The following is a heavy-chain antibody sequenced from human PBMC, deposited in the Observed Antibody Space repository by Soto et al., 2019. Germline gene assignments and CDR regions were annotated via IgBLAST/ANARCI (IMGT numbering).Heavy chain of an antibody. D-gene: IGHD3-10*01. CDR1: GFTLSNYA. V-gene: IGHV3-23*01. J-gene: IGHJ4*02. CDR3: AKALGEYLYFFDH. CDR2: SGTSAHNT. Sequence: EVQLLESGGGLVQPGGSLRLSCAASGFTLSNYAMSWVRQAPGKGLEWVSGSGTSAHNTFYADSVKGRFTISRDNSKNTLDLQMNSLRAEDTAVYYCAKALGEYLYFFDHWGQGILVTVSS.